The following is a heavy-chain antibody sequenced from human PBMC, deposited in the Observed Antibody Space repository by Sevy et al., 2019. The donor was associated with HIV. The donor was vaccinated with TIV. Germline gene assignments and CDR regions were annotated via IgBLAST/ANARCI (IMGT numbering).Heavy chain of an antibody. CDR3: ARELWPGDY. J-gene: IGHJ4*02. Sequence: GGSLRLSCAASGFTFSDYFMGWVRQAPGKGLEWVAIIKQDGSQKNYVDSVKGRFTISRDNAKNSLYLQMNRLRVDDTAVYYCARELWPGDYWGQGTLVTVSS. CDR2: IKQDGSQK. V-gene: IGHV3-7*01. D-gene: IGHD2-21*01. CDR1: GFTFSDYF.